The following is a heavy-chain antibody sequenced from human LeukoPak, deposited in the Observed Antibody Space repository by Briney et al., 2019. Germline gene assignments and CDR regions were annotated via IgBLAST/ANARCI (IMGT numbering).Heavy chain of an antibody. V-gene: IGHV3-74*01. D-gene: IGHD3-10*01. CDR3: ARGSGSYYYYMDV. Sequence: GGSLRLSCAASGFTFSSYWMHWVRQAPGKGLVWVSRINSDGSSTSYADSVKGRFTISRDNAKNTLYLQMNSLRAVDTAVYYCARGSGSYYYYMDVWGKGTTVTVSS. J-gene: IGHJ6*03. CDR1: GFTFSSYW. CDR2: INSDGSST.